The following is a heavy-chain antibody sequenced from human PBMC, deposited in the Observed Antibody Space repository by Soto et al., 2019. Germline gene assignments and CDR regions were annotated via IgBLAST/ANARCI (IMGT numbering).Heavy chain of an antibody. CDR3: AKGGVYYGSGSYYINYYYGMDV. D-gene: IGHD3-10*01. Sequence: PGGSLRLSCAASGFTFDDYAMHWVRQAPGKGLEWVSGISWNSGSIGYADSVKGRFTISRDNAKNSLYLQMNSLRAEDTALYYCAKGGVYYGSGSYYINYYYGMDVWGQGTTVTVSS. CDR1: GFTFDDYA. J-gene: IGHJ6*02. CDR2: ISWNSGSI. V-gene: IGHV3-9*01.